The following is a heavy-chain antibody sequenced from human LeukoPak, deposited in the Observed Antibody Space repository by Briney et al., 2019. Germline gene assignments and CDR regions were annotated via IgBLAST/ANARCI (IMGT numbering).Heavy chain of an antibody. CDR1: GFTFSTYS. J-gene: IGHJ4*02. CDR2: ISHGGDFI. CDR3: ARAGYSSGWYTHALDY. V-gene: IGHV3-21*06. D-gene: IGHD6-19*01. Sequence: GGSLRLSCAASGFTFSTYSMNWVRQAPGKGLEWVSSISHGGDFIYYADSVKGRFTISRDNAKNSLYLQMNSLRAEDTAVYYCARAGYSSGWYTHALDYWGQGTLVTVSS.